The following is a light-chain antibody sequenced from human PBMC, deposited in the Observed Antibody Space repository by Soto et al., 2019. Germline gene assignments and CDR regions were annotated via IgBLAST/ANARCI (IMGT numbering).Light chain of an antibody. V-gene: IGKV3-20*01. CDR2: RGS. CDR1: QNIRGNE. J-gene: IGKJ1*01. CDR3: QDYGTSAPRT. Sequence: EVVLTQSPGTLSLSPGERATLSCRASQNIRGNELAWYQQKPGQAPRLLIYRGSSRATGIPDRFSGRGSGTDFPLTTSRLEPEDFAVYYCQDYGTSAPRTFAQGTKVEIK.